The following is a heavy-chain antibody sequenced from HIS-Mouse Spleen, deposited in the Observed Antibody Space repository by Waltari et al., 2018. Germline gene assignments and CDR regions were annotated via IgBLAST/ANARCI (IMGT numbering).Heavy chain of an antibody. V-gene: IGHV4-4*07. CDR3: ARYCSGGSCYGGSFDY. CDR1: GGSISSYS. J-gene: IGHJ4*02. Sequence: QVQLQESGPGLVKPSETLSLTCTVSGGSISSYSWTWIRLPAGKGLEWIGRIYTSGSTNYNPSLKSRVTMSVDTSKNQFSLKLSSVTAADTAVYYCARYCSGGSCYGGSFDYWGQGTLVTVSS. D-gene: IGHD2-15*01. CDR2: IYTSGST.